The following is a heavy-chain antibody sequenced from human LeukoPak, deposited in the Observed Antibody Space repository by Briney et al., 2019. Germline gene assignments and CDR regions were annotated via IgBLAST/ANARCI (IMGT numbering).Heavy chain of an antibody. CDR3: ARLRSGWLNDAFDF. Sequence: PSETLSLTCAVSSHSISSGYYWGWIRQPPGKGLGWIGSIYHSGSTYYNPSLKGRVTISEATSKNQFSLKLSSMTAADTAVYYCARLRSGWLNDAFDFWGQGTMVTVSS. CDR2: IYHSGST. V-gene: IGHV4-38-2*01. CDR1: SHSISSGYY. J-gene: IGHJ3*01. D-gene: IGHD6-19*01.